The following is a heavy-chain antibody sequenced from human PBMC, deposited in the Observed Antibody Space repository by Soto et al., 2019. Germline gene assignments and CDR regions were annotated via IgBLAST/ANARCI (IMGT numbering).Heavy chain of an antibody. V-gene: IGHV2-26*01. J-gene: IGHJ6*03. CDR1: GFSLSNARMG. CDR2: IFSNDEK. D-gene: IGHD4-17*01. CDR3: ARTLREYGEYVLFPPYYMDV. Sequence: QVTLKESGPVLVKPTETLTLTCTVSGFSLSNARMGVSWIRQPPGKALEWLAHIFSNDEKSYSTSLKSRLTISKDTSKSQVVLTMTNMDPVDTATYYCARTLREYGEYVLFPPYYMDVWGKGTTVTVSS.